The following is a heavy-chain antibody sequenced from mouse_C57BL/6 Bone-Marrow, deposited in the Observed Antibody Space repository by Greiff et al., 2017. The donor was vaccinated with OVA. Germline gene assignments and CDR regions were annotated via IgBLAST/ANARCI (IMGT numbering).Heavy chain of an antibody. D-gene: IGHD4-1*01. CDR1: GFTFSDYY. V-gene: IGHV5-12*01. CDR3: ASPYWDLAWFAY. J-gene: IGHJ3*01. CDR2: ISNGGGST. Sequence: EVMLVESGGGLVQPGGSLKLSCAASGFTFSDYYMYWVRQTPEKRLEWVAYISNGGGSTYYPDTVKGRFTISRDNAKNTLYLQMSRLKSEDTARYDCASPYWDLAWFAYWGQGTLVTVSA.